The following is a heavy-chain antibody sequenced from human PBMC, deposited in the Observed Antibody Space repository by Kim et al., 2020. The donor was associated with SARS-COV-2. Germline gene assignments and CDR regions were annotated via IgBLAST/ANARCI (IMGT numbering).Heavy chain of an antibody. V-gene: IGHV4-59*13. J-gene: IGHJ5*02. CDR3: ARVPAAISLLFDP. CDR2: IYYSGST. CDR1: GGSISSYY. Sequence: SETLSLTCTVSGGSISSYYWSWIRQPPGKGLEWIGYIYYSGSTNYNPSLKSRVTISVDTSKNQFSLKLSSVTAADTAVYYCARVPAAISLLFDPWGQGTLVTVSS. D-gene: IGHD2-2*01.